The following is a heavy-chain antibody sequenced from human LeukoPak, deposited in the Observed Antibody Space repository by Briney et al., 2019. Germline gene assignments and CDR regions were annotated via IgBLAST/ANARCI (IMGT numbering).Heavy chain of an antibody. Sequence: GGSLRLSCAASGFTFSSYWMTWVRQAPGKGREWVANIKQDGSEKYYVDSVKGRFTISRDNAKNSLYLQMNSLRAEDTAVYYCARAIAASQYYFDYWGQGTLVTVSS. V-gene: IGHV3-7*01. CDR3: ARAIAASQYYFDY. D-gene: IGHD6-13*01. CDR2: IKQDGSEK. CDR1: GFTFSSYW. J-gene: IGHJ4*02.